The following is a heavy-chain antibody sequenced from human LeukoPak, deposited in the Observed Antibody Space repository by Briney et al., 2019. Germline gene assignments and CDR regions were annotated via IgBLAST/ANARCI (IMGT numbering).Heavy chain of an antibody. D-gene: IGHD3-3*01. Sequence: RASETLSLTCAVSGGSISSSNWWSWVRQPPGKGLEWIGEIYHSGSTNYNPSLKSRVTISVDMSKNQFSLKLSSVTAADTAVYYCARGRSDYDFWSGYYTYYYCYMDVWGKGTTVTVSS. V-gene: IGHV4-4*02. J-gene: IGHJ6*03. CDR1: GGSISSSNW. CDR2: IYHSGST. CDR3: ARGRSDYDFWSGYYTYYYCYMDV.